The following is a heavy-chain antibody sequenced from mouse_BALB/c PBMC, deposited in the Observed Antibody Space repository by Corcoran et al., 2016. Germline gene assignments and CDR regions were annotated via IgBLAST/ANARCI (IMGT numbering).Heavy chain of an antibody. CDR1: GYTFTGYY. CDR3: ARCPQRYFDV. J-gene: IGHJ1*01. V-gene: IGHV1-26*01. CDR2: INPYNGAT. Sequence: EVQLQQSGPELVKPGASVKISCKASGYTFTGYYMHWVKQSHVKSLEWIGRINPYNGATSYNQNFKDKASLTVDKSSSTAYMELHSLTSEDSAVYYCARCPQRYFDVWGAGTTVTVSS. D-gene: IGHD6-1*01.